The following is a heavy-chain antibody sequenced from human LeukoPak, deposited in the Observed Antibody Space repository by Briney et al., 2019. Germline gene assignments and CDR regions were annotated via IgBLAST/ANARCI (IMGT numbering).Heavy chain of an antibody. D-gene: IGHD6-13*01. CDR1: GGSISSHF. CDR2: VYHSGNT. Sequence: SETLSLTCTVSGGSISSHFWSWVRQPPGKGLEWIGYVYHSGNTYYNTSLKSGVTISVDTSKTQFSLRLTSVPAADTAVYYCAREGPRIAAAGAGAFDIWGQGTMVTVSS. CDR3: AREGPRIAAAGAGAFDI. V-gene: IGHV4-59*11. J-gene: IGHJ3*02.